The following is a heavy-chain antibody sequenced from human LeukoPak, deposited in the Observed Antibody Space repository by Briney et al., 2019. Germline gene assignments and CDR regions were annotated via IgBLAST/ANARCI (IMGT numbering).Heavy chain of an antibody. CDR3: ARAAAGPFDY. CDR1: GGSFSGYY. J-gene: IGHJ4*02. D-gene: IGHD6-13*01. Sequence: PSETLSLTCAVYGGSFSGYYWSWIRQPPGKGLEWIGEIYHSGSTNYNPSLKSRVTISVDKSKNQFSLKLSSVTAADTAVYYCARAAAGPFDYWGQGTLVTVSS. CDR2: IYHSGST. V-gene: IGHV4-34*01.